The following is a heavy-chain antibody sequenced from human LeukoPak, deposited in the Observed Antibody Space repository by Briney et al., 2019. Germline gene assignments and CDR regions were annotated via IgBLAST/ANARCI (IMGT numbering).Heavy chain of an antibody. CDR3: FPGT. CDR2: INEDGSVT. Sequence: DGSQTVSCAASGFTFTNFWVNWGRRAPGKGLEWVANINEDGSVTLYADSVRGRFIISRDNAKNSVYLQMNSLGDDDTAIYFCFPGTGGQGTLVTVSS. V-gene: IGHV3-7*01. J-gene: IGHJ4*02. CDR1: GFTFTNFW. D-gene: IGHD1-1*01.